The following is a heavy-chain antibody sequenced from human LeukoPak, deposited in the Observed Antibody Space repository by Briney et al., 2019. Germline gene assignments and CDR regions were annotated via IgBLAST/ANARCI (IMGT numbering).Heavy chain of an antibody. J-gene: IGHJ5*02. CDR3: ARDGSDFWSGYYSDSWFDP. CDR2: IIPIFGTA. V-gene: IGHV1-69*05. D-gene: IGHD3-3*01. Sequence: ASVKVSCKASGGTFSSYAISWVRQAPGQGLEWMGGIIPIFGTANYAQKLQGRVTMTTDTSTSTAYMELRSLRSDDTAVYYCARDGSDFWSGYYSDSWFDPWGQGTLVTVSS. CDR1: GGTFSSYA.